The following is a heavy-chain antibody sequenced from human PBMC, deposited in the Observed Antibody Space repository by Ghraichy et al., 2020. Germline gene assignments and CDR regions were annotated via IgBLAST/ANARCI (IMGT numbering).Heavy chain of an antibody. Sequence: LTCAASGFTFSSYAVSWVRQAPGKGLEWVSTISGDGDSTYYADSVKGRFTISRDNSKNTLFLQMNSLRAEDTAIYYCANWQYSNAPGDYWGQGTLVTVSS. CDR1: GFTFSSYA. CDR3: ANWQYSNAPGDY. J-gene: IGHJ4*02. CDR2: ISGDGDST. V-gene: IGHV3-23*01. D-gene: IGHD4-11*01.